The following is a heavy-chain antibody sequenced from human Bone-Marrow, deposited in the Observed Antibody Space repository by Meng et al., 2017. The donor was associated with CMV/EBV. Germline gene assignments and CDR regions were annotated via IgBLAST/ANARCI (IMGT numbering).Heavy chain of an antibody. Sequence: ASVKVSCKASGYTFTTYDINWVRQATGQGLEWMGWINPKSGVTNYAQRFQDRVTMTTDTSIRTVYMDLSRLTSDDTAIFYCARDLGVGAASYWGQGTLVTVSS. D-gene: IGHD3-3*01. V-gene: IGHV1-2*02. CDR3: ARDLGVGAASY. CDR2: INPKSGVT. CDR1: GYTFTTYD. J-gene: IGHJ4*01.